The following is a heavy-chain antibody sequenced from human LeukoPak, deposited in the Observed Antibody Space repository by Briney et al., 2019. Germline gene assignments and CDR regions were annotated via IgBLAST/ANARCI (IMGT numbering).Heavy chain of an antibody. CDR1: GGSISSYY. CDR3: ARGLAWLQLEDYFDY. J-gene: IGHJ4*02. V-gene: IGHV4-59*08. D-gene: IGHD5-24*01. CDR2: IYYSGST. Sequence: PSETLSLTCTVSGGSISSYYWSWIRQPPGKGLEWIGYIYYSGSTNYNPSLKSRVTISVDTSKNQFSLQLNSVTPEDTAVYYCARGLAWLQLEDYFDYWGQGTLVTVSS.